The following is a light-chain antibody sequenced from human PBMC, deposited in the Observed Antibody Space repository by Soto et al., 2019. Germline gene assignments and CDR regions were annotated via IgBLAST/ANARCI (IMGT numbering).Light chain of an antibody. J-gene: IGKJ4*01. V-gene: IGKV1-39*01. CDR3: QQYNRWPLT. CDR2: TAS. CDR1: QPISDY. Sequence: DIQMTQSPSSLSASVGDRVTITCRTSQPISDYLNWYQQKPGKAPTLLIYTASNLQSGVPSRLSGSGSGTEFTLTISSLQSEDFAVYYCQQYNRWPLTFGGGTKVDIK.